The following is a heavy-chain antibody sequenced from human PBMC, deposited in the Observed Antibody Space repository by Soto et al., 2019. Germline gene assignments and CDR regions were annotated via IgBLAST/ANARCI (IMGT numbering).Heavy chain of an antibody. V-gene: IGHV4-59*01. CDR2: VYHTGNT. CDR3: AREQYNWKL. CDR1: GVSITPYY. D-gene: IGHD1-20*01. Sequence: QVQLQESGPGLVKPSETLSLTRTVSGVSITPYYWTWIRHPPGKGLEWIGYVYHTGNTYYNPSLKSRVTISLDTSKNQVSLRLKSVTAADTAVYYCAREQYNWKLWGQGTLVTVSS. J-gene: IGHJ4*02.